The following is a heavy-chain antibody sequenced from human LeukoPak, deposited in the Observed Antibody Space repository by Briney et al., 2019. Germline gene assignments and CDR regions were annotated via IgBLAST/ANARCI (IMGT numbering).Heavy chain of an antibody. CDR3: ARGGAAAGLFDY. CDR1: GGSISSYY. Sequence: SETLSLTCTVSGGSISSYYWSWIRQRPGKGLEWSGYIYYRGSTNYKPSLKSRVTISVDTSKNQFSLKLSSVTAADTAVYYCARGGAAAGLFDYWGQGTLVTVPS. CDR2: IYYRGST. D-gene: IGHD6-13*01. V-gene: IGHV4-59*01. J-gene: IGHJ4*02.